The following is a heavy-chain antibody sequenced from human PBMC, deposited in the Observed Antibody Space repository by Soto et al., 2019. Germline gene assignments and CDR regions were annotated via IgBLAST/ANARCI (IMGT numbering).Heavy chain of an antibody. CDR1: GFTFSSYS. D-gene: IGHD3-9*01. V-gene: IGHV3-21*01. CDR2: TSSSSSYI. CDR3: ARDKPSLRYFDWSYGMDV. J-gene: IGHJ6*02. Sequence: PGGSLRLSCAASGFTFSSYSMNWVRQAPGKGLEWVSSTSSSSSYIYYADSVKGRFTISRDNAKNSLYLQMNSLRAEDTAVYYCARDKPSLRYFDWSYGMDVWGQGTTVTVSS.